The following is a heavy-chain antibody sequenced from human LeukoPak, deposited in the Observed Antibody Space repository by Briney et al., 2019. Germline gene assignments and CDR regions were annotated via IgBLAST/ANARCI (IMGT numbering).Heavy chain of an antibody. CDR3: ARLLIVDTAMVGSYYFDY. J-gene: IGHJ4*02. CDR2: IFYSGST. Sequence: SETLSLTCTVSGGSTSSYCWSWIRQPPGKGLEWIGYIFYSGSTNYNPSLKSRVTISVDTSKNQFSLKLSSVTAADTAVYYCARLLIVDTAMVGSYYFDYWGQGTLVTVSS. CDR1: GGSTSSYC. V-gene: IGHV4-59*08. D-gene: IGHD5-18*01.